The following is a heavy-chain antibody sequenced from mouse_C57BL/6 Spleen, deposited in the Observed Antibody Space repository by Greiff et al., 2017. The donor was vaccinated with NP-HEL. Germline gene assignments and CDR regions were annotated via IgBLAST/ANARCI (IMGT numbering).Heavy chain of an antibody. CDR1: GFTFSDYY. CDR3: ARDHYGNYGFDY. D-gene: IGHD2-1*01. J-gene: IGHJ2*01. Sequence: DVHLVESEGGLVQPGSSMKLSCTASGFTFSDYYMAWVRQVPEKGLEWVANINYDGSSTYYLDSLKSRFIISRDNAKNILYLQMSSLKSEDTATYYCARDHYGNYGFDYWGQGTTLTVSS. CDR2: INYDGSST. V-gene: IGHV5-16*01.